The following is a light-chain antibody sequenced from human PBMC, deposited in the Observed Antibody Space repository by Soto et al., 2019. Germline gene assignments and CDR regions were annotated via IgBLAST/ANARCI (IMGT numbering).Light chain of an antibody. CDR3: QKYNKAPWI. V-gene: IGKV1-27*01. CDR2: AAS. CDR1: RDIDNS. J-gene: IGKJ1*01. Sequence: DIQVTHSPPSLSASVGDRVTITCRASRDIDNSLAWYQQVTGKAPKLLIYAASTLQSGVPSRFRGSGSVTSFILTITSLQPEDVATYYCQKYNKAPWIFGQGTKVEV.